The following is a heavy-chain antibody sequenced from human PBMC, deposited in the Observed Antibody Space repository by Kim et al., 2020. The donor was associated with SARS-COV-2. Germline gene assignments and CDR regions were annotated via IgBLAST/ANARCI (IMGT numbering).Heavy chain of an antibody. Sequence: GGSLRLSCAASGFTFSDYYMSWIRQAPGKGLEWVSYISSSGSTIYYADSVKGRFTISRDNAKNSLYLQMNSLRAEDTAVYYCARRNPRKRYFDWDTPKWFGPWGQGTLVTVSS. D-gene: IGHD3-9*01. V-gene: IGHV3-11*04. CDR2: ISSSGSTI. CDR3: ARRNPRKRYFDWDTPKWFGP. J-gene: IGHJ5*02. CDR1: GFTFSDYY.